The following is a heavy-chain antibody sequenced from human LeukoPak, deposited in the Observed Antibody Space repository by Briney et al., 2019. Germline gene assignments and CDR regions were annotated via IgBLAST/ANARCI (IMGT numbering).Heavy chain of an antibody. V-gene: IGHV3-21*04. CDR1: GFTFSSYS. D-gene: IGHD2-21*01. CDR2: ISSSSSYI. J-gene: IGHJ3*02. Sequence: GGSLRLSCAASGFTFSSYSMNWVRQAPGKGLEWVSSISSSSSYIYYADSVKGRFTISRDNAKNSLYLQMNSLRAEDTAVYYCARVPGICGGDCYLDTPDAFDIWRQGTMVTVSS. CDR3: ARVPGICGGDCYLDTPDAFDI.